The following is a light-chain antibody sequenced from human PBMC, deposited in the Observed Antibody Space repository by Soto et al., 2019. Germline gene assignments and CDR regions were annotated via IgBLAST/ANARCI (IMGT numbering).Light chain of an antibody. Sequence: DIQMTQSPSSLSASVGDRVTITCRASQTIRSYLNWYQQKPGKAPVLLISAASSLQSGVPSRFSGGGSGTDFTLTISSLQPEDFATYYCQQVNVYPSTFGGGTKVDIK. J-gene: IGKJ4*01. CDR2: AAS. CDR1: QTIRSY. CDR3: QQVNVYPST. V-gene: IGKV1-39*01.